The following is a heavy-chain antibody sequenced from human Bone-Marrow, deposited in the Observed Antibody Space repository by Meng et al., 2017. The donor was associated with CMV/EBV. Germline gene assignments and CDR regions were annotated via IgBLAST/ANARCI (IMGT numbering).Heavy chain of an antibody. D-gene: IGHD2-2*01. CDR3: ARVSCSSTSCYFDY. V-gene: IGHV3-74*01. J-gene: IGHJ4*02. CDR1: GFTFSNYW. Sequence: GESLKISCAASGFTFSNYWMHWVRQAPGKGLVWVSRINSDGSSTSYADSVKGRFTISRDNAKNTLYLQMNSLRAEDTAVYYCARVSCSSTSCYFDYWAQGTLVTVSS. CDR2: INSDGSST.